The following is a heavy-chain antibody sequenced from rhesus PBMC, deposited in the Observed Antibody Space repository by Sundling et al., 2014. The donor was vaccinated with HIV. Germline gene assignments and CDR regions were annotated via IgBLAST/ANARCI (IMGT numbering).Heavy chain of an antibody. Sequence: QVQLQESGPGLVKPSETLSLTCVVSGGSISDNYYWSWIRQPPGKGLEWIGFIYGSDGRTYYNPSLKRRVTISTDTSKNQFSLRLSSVTAADTAVYHCALGRIQFDYWGQGVLVTVSS. CDR3: ALGRIQFDY. CDR2: IYGSDGRT. V-gene: IGHV4-106*01. CDR1: GGSISDNYY. D-gene: IGHD4-23*01. J-gene: IGHJ4*01.